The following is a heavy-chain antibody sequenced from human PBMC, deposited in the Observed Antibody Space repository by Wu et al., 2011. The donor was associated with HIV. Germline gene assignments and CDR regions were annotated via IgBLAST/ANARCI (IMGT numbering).Heavy chain of an antibody. Sequence: QVQLVQSGAEVKKPGASVKVSCKASGYTFISYGISWVRQAPGQGLEWMGRIIPIFGTANYAQKFQGRVTITADESTGTAYMELSSLRSEDTAVYYCAREVDIVAIEAFDIWGQGTMVTISS. CDR3: AREVDIVAIEAFDI. J-gene: IGHJ3*02. V-gene: IGHV1-69*13. CDR1: GYTFISYG. CDR2: IIPIFGTA. D-gene: IGHD5-12*01.